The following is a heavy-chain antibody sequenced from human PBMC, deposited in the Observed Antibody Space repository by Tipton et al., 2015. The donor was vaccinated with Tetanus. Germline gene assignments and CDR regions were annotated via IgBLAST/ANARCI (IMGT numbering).Heavy chain of an antibody. CDR2: MNPNSGNT. Sequence: QSGAEVKKPGSSVKVSCKASGYTFTSYDINWVRQATGQGLEWMGWMNPNSGNTGYAQKFQGRVTMTRNTPISTAYMELSSLRSEDTAVYYCAREITIFGVATTGGYWGQGTLVTVSS. V-gene: IGHV1-8*01. D-gene: IGHD3-3*01. J-gene: IGHJ4*02. CDR3: AREITIFGVATTGGY. CDR1: GYTFTSYD.